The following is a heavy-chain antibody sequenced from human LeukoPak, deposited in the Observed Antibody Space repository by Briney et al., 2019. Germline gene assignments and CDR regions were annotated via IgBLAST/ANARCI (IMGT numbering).Heavy chain of an antibody. CDR3: ASPHVEMATIFAFDI. CDR2: IYSGGST. CDR1: GFTARSNY. J-gene: IGHJ3*02. D-gene: IGHD5-24*01. Sequence: GGSLSLSCAASGFTARSNYMSWVRQAPGKGLEWASVIYSGGSTYYADSVKGRFTISRDNSKNTLYLQMNSLRAEDTAVYYCASPHVEMATIFAFDIWGQGTMVTVSS. V-gene: IGHV3-66*01.